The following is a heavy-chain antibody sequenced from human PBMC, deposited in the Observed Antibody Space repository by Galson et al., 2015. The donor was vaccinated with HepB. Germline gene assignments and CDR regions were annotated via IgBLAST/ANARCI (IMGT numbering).Heavy chain of an antibody. CDR3: ARGRDRYQLLLPYYYYYYMDV. J-gene: IGHJ6*03. Sequence: CAISGDSVSSNSAAWNWIRQSPSRGLEWLGRTYYRSKWYNDYAVSVKSRITTNPDTSKNQFSLQLNSVTPEDTAVYYCARGRDRYQLLLPYYYYYYMDVWGKGTTVTVSS. V-gene: IGHV6-1*01. D-gene: IGHD2-2*01. CDR1: GDSVSSNSAA. CDR2: TYYRSKWYN.